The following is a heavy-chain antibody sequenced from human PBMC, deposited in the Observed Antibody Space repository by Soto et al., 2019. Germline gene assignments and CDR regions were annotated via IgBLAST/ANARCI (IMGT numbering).Heavy chain of an antibody. D-gene: IGHD6-6*01. CDR1: GGSFSGYY. CDR3: ARGPIAARYYYYYYGMDV. V-gene: IGHV4-34*01. CDR2: INHSGST. J-gene: IGHJ6*02. Sequence: KPSETLSLTCAVYGGSFSGYYWSWIRQPPGKGLEWIGEINHSGSTNYNPSLKSRVTISVDTSKNQFSLKLSSVTAADTAVYYCARGPIAARYYYYYYGMDVWGHGTTVTVSS.